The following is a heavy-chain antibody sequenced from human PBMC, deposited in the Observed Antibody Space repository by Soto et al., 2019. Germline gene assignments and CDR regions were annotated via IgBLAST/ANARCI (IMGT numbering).Heavy chain of an antibody. CDR3: ARVLKDYYGSGDYYYYMDV. J-gene: IGHJ6*03. D-gene: IGHD3-10*01. CDR2: IYHSGST. V-gene: IGHV4-4*02. Sequence: QVQLQESGPGLVKPSGTLSLTCAVSSGSISSSNWWSWVRQPPGKGLEWIGEIYHSGSTNYNPSLKGRVTISVDKSKNQFSLKLSSVTAADTAVYYCARVLKDYYGSGDYYYYMDVWGKGTTVTVSS. CDR1: SGSISSSNW.